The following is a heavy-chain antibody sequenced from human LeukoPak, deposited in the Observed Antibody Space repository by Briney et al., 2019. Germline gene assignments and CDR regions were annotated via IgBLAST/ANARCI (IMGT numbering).Heavy chain of an antibody. D-gene: IGHD5-24*01. CDR2: INPNSGGT. CDR1: GYTFTGYY. J-gene: IGHJ4*02. CDR3: ARAGSRRNGYNKQGFDY. Sequence: ASVKVSCKASGYTFTGYYMHWVRQAPGQGLEWMGWINPNSGGTNYAQKFQGRVTMTRDTSISTAYMELSRLRSEDTAVYYCARAGSRRNGYNKQGFDYWGQGNLVTVSS. V-gene: IGHV1-2*02.